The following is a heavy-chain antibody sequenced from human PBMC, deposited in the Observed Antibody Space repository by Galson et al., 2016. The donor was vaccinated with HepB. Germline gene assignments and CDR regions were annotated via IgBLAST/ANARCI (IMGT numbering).Heavy chain of an antibody. CDR1: GFTFSRCS. D-gene: IGHD3-10*01. Sequence: SLRLSCAASGFTFSRCSMNWVRQAPGKGLEWVSSISSSSSDTYYADSVRGRFTISRDNAKDSLFLQMNSLRAEDTAVYYCAREEYFRSGRDFDQWGQGTQVTVSS. V-gene: IGHV3-21*01. CDR3: AREEYFRSGRDFDQ. J-gene: IGHJ4*02. CDR2: ISSSSSDT.